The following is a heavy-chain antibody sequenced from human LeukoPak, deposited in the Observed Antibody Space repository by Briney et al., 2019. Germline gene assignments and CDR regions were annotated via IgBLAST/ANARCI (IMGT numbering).Heavy chain of an antibody. CDR1: GGSFSGYY. CDR3: ARYCSSTSCYRYYYYGLDV. D-gene: IGHD2-2*01. CDR2: INHSGST. Sequence: SETLSLTCAVYGGSFSGYYWSWIRQPPGKELEWIGEINHSGSTNYNPSLKSRVTISVDMSKNQFSLKLSSVTAADTAVYYCARYCSSTSCYRYYYYGLDVWGQGTTVTVSS. J-gene: IGHJ6*02. V-gene: IGHV4-34*01.